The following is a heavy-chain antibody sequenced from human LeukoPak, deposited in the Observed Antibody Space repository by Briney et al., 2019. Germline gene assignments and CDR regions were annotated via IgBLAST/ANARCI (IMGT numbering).Heavy chain of an antibody. CDR3: ARVWGCSSTSCYGIYWYFDL. V-gene: IGHV1-46*01. J-gene: IGHJ2*01. CDR2: INPSGGST. Sequence: VASVKVSCKASGYTFTSYYMHWVRQAPGQGLEWMGIINPSGGSTSYAQKFQGRVTMTRDTSTSTVYMELSSLRSEDTAVYYCARVWGCSSTSCYGIYWYFDLWGRGTLVTVSS. D-gene: IGHD2-2*01. CDR1: GYTFTSYY.